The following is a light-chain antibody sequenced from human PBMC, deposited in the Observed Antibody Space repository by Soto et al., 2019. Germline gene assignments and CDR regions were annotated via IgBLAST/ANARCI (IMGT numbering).Light chain of an antibody. CDR2: EVT. V-gene: IGLV2-8*01. Sequence: QSVRTQPPSASGSPGQSVTISCTGTSGDVGGYDYVPWYQRHPGKAPKLMIYEVTKRPLGVPDRFSGSKSGNTASLTVSGLQAEDEADYYCSSYAGSDNPYVFGTGTKVTVL. CDR1: SGDVGGYDY. CDR3: SSYAGSDNPYV. J-gene: IGLJ1*01.